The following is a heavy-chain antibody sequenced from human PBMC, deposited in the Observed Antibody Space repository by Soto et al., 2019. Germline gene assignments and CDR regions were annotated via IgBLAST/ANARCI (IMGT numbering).Heavy chain of an antibody. CDR3: ARGPPNSI. D-gene: IGHD3-22*01. CDR1: GGSISSGGYY. CDR2: TYYSGST. Sequence: SETLSLACTVSGGSISSGGYYWSWIRQHPGKGLEWIGYTYYSGSTYYNPSLKSRVTISVDRSKNQFSLKLSSVTAADTAVYYCARGPPNSIWGQGTLVTVSS. J-gene: IGHJ4*02. V-gene: IGHV4-31*03.